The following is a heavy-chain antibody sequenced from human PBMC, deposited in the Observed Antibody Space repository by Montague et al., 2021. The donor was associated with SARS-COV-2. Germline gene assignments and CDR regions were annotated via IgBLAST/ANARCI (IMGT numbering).Heavy chain of an antibody. J-gene: IGHJ6*02. CDR3: ARVGRQQLVRLSGMDV. CDR1: GGSISSSSYY. V-gene: IGHV4-39*07. D-gene: IGHD6-13*01. CDR2: IYYSGST. Sequence: SETLSLTCTVSGGSISSSSYYWGWIRQPPGKGLEWIGSIYYSGSTYYNPSPKSRVTISADTSKNQFSLKLSSVTAADTAVYYCARVGRQQLVRLSGMDVWGQGTTVTVSS.